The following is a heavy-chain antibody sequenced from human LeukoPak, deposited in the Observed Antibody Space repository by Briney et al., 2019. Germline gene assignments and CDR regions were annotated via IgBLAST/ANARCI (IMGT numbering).Heavy chain of an antibody. CDR1: GGSFSGYY. Sequence: SETLSLTCAVYGGSFSGYYWSWVRHPPGKGLEWIGEINHSGSTNYNPSLKSRVTISVDSSKNQFSLKLSSVTDAATAVYYCASVGRTWDAFDIWGQGTMVTVSS. J-gene: IGHJ3*02. CDR3: ASVGRTWDAFDI. V-gene: IGHV4-34*01. D-gene: IGHD2-15*01. CDR2: INHSGST.